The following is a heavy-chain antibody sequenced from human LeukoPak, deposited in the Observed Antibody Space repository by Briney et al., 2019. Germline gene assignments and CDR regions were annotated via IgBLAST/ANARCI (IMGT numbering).Heavy chain of an antibody. J-gene: IGHJ4*02. CDR1: GFTFSSYA. CDR2: ISGSGGST. Sequence: GGSLRLSCAASGFTFSSYAMSWVRQAPGKGLEWVSAISGSGGSTYYADSVKGRFTISRDNSKNTLYLQMNSLRAEDTAVYYRAKASRSSSGWYSNFDYWGQGTLVTVSS. CDR3: AKASRSSSGWYSNFDY. D-gene: IGHD6-19*01. V-gene: IGHV3-23*01.